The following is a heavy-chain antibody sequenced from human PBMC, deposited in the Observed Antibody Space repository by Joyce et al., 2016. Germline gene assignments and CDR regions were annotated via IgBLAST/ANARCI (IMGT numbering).Heavy chain of an antibody. V-gene: IGHV4-39*01. D-gene: IGHD2/OR15-2a*01. J-gene: IGHJ5*02. Sequence: QLQLQESGPGLVKPSETLSLTCTVSGGSINTSGYFWGWIRQPPGQGLECIGYMSFVGRNFFNPSLKSRLTISMDTSKNQFSLRLSSVTAADTAFYYCARQYDYFGQPGWFDPWGQGTLVTVSS. CDR1: GGSINTSGYF. CDR3: ARQYDYFGQPGWFDP. CDR2: MSFVGRN.